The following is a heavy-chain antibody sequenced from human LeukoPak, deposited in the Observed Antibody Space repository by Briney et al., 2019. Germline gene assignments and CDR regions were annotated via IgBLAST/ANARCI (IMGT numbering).Heavy chain of an antibody. V-gene: IGHV3-23*01. CDR1: GFTFSYYA. CDR2: ISSTGSST. J-gene: IGHJ4*02. Sequence: GGSLRLSCAASGFTFSYYALSWVRQAPGRGLEWVAAISSTGSSTYYADSVKGRFTISRDNSKNTLYLQMNSLRAEDAAVYYCAKDLSPYGSGSKTYDYWGQGTLVTVSS. D-gene: IGHD3-10*01. CDR3: AKDLSPYGSGSKTYDY.